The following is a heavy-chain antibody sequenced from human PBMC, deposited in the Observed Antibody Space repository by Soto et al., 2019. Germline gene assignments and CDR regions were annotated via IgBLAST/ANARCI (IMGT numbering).Heavy chain of an antibody. CDR1: GLTFPSDD. J-gene: IGHJ3*02. D-gene: IGHD3-9*01. V-gene: IGHV1-8*01. Sequence: QAQLVQSGAEVKRPGASVKVSCKASGLTFPSDDIVWVRQTTGQGLEWMGWMNPISNSRGYTQNFQSRVTMTCTSPTRTADIEVSSLRSEDTAIYYCARYRTIAPMAFDIWGQGILVTFSS. CDR3: ARYRTIAPMAFDI. CDR2: MNPISNSR.